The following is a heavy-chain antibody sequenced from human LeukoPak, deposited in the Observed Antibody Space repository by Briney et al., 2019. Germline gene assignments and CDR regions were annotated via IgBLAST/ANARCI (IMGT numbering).Heavy chain of an antibody. J-gene: IGHJ4*02. CDR1: GFTFSSYA. CDR2: ISGSGGST. Sequence: GGSLRLSCAASGFTFSSYAMSWVRQAPGKGLEGVSAISGSGGSTYYAGSVKGRFTISRDNSKNTLYLQMNSLRAEDTAVYYCAKQASEAWDVDYWGQGTLVTVSS. D-gene: IGHD1-26*01. CDR3: AKQASEAWDVDY. V-gene: IGHV3-23*01.